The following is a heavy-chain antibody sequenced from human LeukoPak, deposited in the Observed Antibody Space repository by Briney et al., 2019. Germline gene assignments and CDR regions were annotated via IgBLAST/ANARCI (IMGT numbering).Heavy chain of an antibody. J-gene: IGHJ4*02. D-gene: IGHD3-22*01. Sequence: ASVKVSCKASGYTFTGYYMHWVRQAPGQGLEWMGWINPKNGATNYAQKLQGRVTMTTDTSTGTAYMELRSLRSDDTAVYYCAREGYYDSSGYYGYWGQGTLVTVSS. CDR3: AREGYYDSSGYYGY. CDR2: INPKNGAT. CDR1: GYTFTGYY. V-gene: IGHV1-18*01.